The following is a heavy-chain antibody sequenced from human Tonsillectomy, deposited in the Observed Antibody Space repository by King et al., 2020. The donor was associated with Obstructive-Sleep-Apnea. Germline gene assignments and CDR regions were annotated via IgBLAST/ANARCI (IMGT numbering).Heavy chain of an antibody. J-gene: IGHJ4*02. CDR1: GFTFSNFG. D-gene: IGHD6-13*01. V-gene: IGHV3-30*18. CDR3: AKGQGSSSWFFDY. Sequence: VQLVESGGGVVQPGRSLRLSCAASGFTFSNFGMHWVRQTPGKGLEWVEGISYDGLNKYYSDSVKGRFTISRDISKNTLTLQMNSLRIEDAAVYYCAKGQGSSSWFFDYWGQGALVTVSS. CDR2: ISYDGLNK.